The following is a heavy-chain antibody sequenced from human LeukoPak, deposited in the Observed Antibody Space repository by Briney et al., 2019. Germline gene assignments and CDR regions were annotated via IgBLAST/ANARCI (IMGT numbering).Heavy chain of an antibody. D-gene: IGHD7-27*01. J-gene: IGHJ4*02. CDR2: INEDGSEK. CDR3: ARASDVGTIDY. V-gene: IGHV3-7*04. CDR1: GFTFGSYW. Sequence: GGSLRLSCAAAGFTFGSYWMSCVRQAPGKGLEWVSNINEDGSEKSHVDSVKGRFTISRDNAKNSLYLQMDSLTAADTAVYYCARASDVGTIDYWGQGTLVTVSS.